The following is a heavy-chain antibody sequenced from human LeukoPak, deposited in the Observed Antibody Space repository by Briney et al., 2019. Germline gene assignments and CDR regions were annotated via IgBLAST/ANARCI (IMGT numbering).Heavy chain of an antibody. D-gene: IGHD3-10*01. CDR1: GFTFSSYA. J-gene: IGHJ4*02. Sequence: PGGSLRLSCAASGFTFSSYAMSWVRQAPGKGREWVSGTSGSGGSTYYADSVKGRFTISRDNSKNTLYLQMNSLRAEDTAVYYSAKDYYGSGSYRHFDQWGQGTLVTVSS. CDR2: TSGSGGST. CDR3: AKDYYGSGSYRHFDQ. V-gene: IGHV3-23*01.